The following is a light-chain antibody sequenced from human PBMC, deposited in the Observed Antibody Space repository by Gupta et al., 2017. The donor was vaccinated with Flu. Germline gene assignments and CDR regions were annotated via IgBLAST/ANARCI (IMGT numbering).Light chain of an antibody. CDR3: MQGKHWPPT. Sequence: DVVLTQSPLSLPVTLGQPASISCRSSQSLVYIDGNIYLDWFQQRPGQSPRRLISKVSNRDSGVPDSFSGSGSGTDFTLKISRGEAEDVGVYYCMQGKHWPPTFGQGTKVEIK. CDR1: QSLVYIDGNIY. V-gene: IGKV2-30*01. CDR2: KVS. J-gene: IGKJ1*01.